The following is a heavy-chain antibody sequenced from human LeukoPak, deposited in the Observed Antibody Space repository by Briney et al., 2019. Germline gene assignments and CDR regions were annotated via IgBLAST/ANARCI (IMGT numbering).Heavy chain of an antibody. D-gene: IGHD3-10*02. J-gene: IGHJ6*04. V-gene: IGHV3-7*01. Sequence: GGSLRLSCVASGFTFSSHWMSWVRQAPGKGLEWVANIKQDGSEKKYVDSVKGRLTISRDNAKNSLYLQMNSLRVEDTAVYYCAELGITMIGGVWGKGTTVTISS. CDR2: IKQDGSEK. CDR3: AELGITMIGGV. CDR1: GFTFSSHW.